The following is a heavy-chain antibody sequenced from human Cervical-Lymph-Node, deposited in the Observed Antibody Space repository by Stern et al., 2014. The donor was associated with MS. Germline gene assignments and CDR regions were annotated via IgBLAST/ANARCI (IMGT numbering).Heavy chain of an antibody. V-gene: IGHV3-72*01. CDR1: GFTFSDHY. D-gene: IGHD3-10*01. CDR2: TGNKPNRYTT. Sequence: EVQLLESGGGLVQPGGSLRLSCVASGFTFSDHYMDWVRQAPGKGLEWVGRTGNKPNRYTTEYAAPVKGRFTISRDDSKNSLYLQMNSLKTEDTAVYYCARVGTDDYYGSMDVWGQGTTVTVSS. J-gene: IGHJ6*02. CDR3: ARVGTDDYYGSMDV.